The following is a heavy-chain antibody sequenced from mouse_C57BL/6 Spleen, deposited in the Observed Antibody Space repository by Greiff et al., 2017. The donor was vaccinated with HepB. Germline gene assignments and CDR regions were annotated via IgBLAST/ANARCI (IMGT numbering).Heavy chain of an antibody. CDR2: IYPGDGDT. Sequence: VQLQQSGPELVKPGASVKISCKASGYAFSSSWMNWVKQRPGKGLEWIGRIYPGDGDTNYNGKFKGKATLTADKSSSTAYMQLSSLTSEDSAVYFCARRGDYDGYTWFAYWGQGTLVTVSA. D-gene: IGHD2-3*01. J-gene: IGHJ3*01. CDR1: GYAFSSSW. V-gene: IGHV1-82*01. CDR3: ARRGDYDGYTWFAY.